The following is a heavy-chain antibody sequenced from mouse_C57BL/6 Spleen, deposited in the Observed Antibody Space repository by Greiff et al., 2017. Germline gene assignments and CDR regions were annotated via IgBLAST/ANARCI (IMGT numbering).Heavy chain of an antibody. Sequence: QVQLQQPGAELVKPGASVKLSCKASGYTFTSYWMHWVKQRPGQGLEWIGMIHTTSSSTNYNEKFKSKATLTVEKSSSTAYVQLSSRTSDDYAVYYCSRTDDYGCYVAYGGQGTLVTVSA. CDR2: IHTTSSST. D-gene: IGHD2-3*01. CDR3: SRTDDYGCYVAY. J-gene: IGHJ3*01. V-gene: IGHV1-64*01. CDR1: GYTFTSYW.